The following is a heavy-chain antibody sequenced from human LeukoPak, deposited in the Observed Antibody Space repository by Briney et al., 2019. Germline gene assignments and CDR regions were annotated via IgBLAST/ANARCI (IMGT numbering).Heavy chain of an antibody. CDR2: IYTSGST. D-gene: IGHD3-10*01. J-gene: IGHJ5*02. Sequence: SETLSLTCTVSGGSISSYYWSWIRQPAGKGLEWIGLIYTSGSTNYNPSLKSRVTMSVDTSKNQFSLKLSSVTAADTAVYYCARDRGYYGSGSYEEGFDPWGQGTLVTVSS. CDR1: GGSISSYY. CDR3: ARDRGYYGSGSYEEGFDP. V-gene: IGHV4-4*07.